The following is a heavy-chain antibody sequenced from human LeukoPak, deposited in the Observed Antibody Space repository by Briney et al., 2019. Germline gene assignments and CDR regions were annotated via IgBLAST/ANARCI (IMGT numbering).Heavy chain of an antibody. V-gene: IGHV3-7*01. CDR1: GFTFSTSW. Sequence: GGSLSFSCVASGFTFSTSWVTWVPQAQGKGLRWVANIDKHGFGKYYVDSVRGRFAISRDYASNSVFLQMDSLRAEDTSVYYCARDAGWGYYDLWGQGTPVTVSS. J-gene: IGHJ4*02. CDR2: IDKHGFGK. CDR3: ARDAGWGYYDL. D-gene: IGHD1-26*01.